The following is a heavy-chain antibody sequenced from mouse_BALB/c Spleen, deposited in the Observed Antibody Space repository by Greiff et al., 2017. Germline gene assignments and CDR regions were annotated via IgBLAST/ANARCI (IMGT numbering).Heavy chain of an antibody. CDR3: ARHGPLTTVDY. D-gene: IGHD1-1*01. Sequence: EVQLVESGGGLVKPGGSLKLSCAASGFAFSSYDMSWVRQTPEKRLEWVAYISSGGGSTYYPDTVKGRFTISRDNAKNTLYLQMSSLKSEDTAMYYCARHGPLTTVDYWGQGTTLTVAS. CDR2: ISSGGGST. CDR1: GFAFSSYD. V-gene: IGHV5-12-1*01. J-gene: IGHJ2*01.